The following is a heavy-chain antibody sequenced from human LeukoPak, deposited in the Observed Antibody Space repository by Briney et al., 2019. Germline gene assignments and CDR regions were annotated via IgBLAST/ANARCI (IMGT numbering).Heavy chain of an antibody. Sequence: GESLKISCKGSGYSFISYWIGWVRQMPGKGLEWMGIIYPGDSDTRYSPPFQGQVTISADKSISTAYLQWSSLKASDTAMYYCARPAYSNGSNFDYWGQGTLVTVSS. V-gene: IGHV5-51*01. CDR2: IYPGDSDT. D-gene: IGHD6-19*01. CDR1: GYSFISYW. CDR3: ARPAYSNGSNFDY. J-gene: IGHJ4*02.